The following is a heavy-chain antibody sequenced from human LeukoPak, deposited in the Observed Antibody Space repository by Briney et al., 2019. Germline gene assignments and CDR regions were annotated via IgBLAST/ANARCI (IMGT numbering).Heavy chain of an antibody. J-gene: IGHJ5*02. CDR1: GFSFTSYA. CDR2: IIPIFGTA. D-gene: IGHD6-13*01. V-gene: IGHV1-69*05. Sequence: GASVKVSCKTSGFSFTSYAISWVRQAPGQGLEWMGGIIPIFGTANYAQKFQGRVTITTDESTSTAYMELSSLRSEDTAVYYCALGAAAGTRQWRKGQYWFDPWGQGTLVTVSS. CDR3: ALGAAAGTRQWRKGQYWFDP.